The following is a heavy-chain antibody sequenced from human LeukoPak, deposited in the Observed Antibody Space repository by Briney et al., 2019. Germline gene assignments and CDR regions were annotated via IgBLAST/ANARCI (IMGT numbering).Heavy chain of an antibody. D-gene: IGHD2-15*01. CDR1: GFTFSGYA. J-gene: IGHJ4*02. CDR2: ISGSGGST. CDR3: AKEHPSGYDYLVVAATMYFDY. Sequence: GGSLRLSCAASGFTFSGYAMSWVRQAPGKGLEWVSTISGSGGSTYYADSVKGWFTISRDNSKNTLYLQMNSLRAEDTAVYYCAKEHPSGYDYLVVAATMYFDYWGQGTLVTVSS. V-gene: IGHV3-23*01.